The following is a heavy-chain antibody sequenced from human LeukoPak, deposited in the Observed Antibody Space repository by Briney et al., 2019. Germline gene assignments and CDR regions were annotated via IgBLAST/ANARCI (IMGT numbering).Heavy chain of an antibody. Sequence: ASVKVSCKVSGYTLTELSMHWVRQAPGQGLEWMGWISAYNGNTNYAQKLQGRVTMTTDTSTSTAYMELRSLTSDDTAVYYCARIEGTVTTSDYWGQGTLVTVSS. CDR2: ISAYNGNT. CDR1: GYTLTELS. V-gene: IGHV1-18*01. J-gene: IGHJ4*02. D-gene: IGHD4-17*01. CDR3: ARIEGTVTTSDY.